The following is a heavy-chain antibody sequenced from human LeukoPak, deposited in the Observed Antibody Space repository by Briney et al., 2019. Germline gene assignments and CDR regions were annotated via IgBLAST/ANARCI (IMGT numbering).Heavy chain of an antibody. CDR1: GGTFSSYA. D-gene: IGHD2-15*01. CDR2: IIPIFGTA. V-gene: IGHV1-69*05. Sequence: SVKVSCKASGGTFSSYAISWVRQAPGQGLEWMGGIIPIFGTANYAQKFQGRVTITTDESTSTAYMELSSLRSEDTAVYYCARCRKYYYYMDVWGKGTTVTVPS. J-gene: IGHJ6*03. CDR3: ARCRKYYYYMDV.